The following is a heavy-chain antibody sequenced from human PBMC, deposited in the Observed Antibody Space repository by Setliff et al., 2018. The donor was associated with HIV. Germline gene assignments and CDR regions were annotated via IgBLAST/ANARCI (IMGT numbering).Heavy chain of an antibody. CDR2: ISRGGNTI. J-gene: IGHJ4*01. CDR1: GFTFSDYY. CDR3: ARKAAALDY. D-gene: IGHD6-13*01. Sequence: GGSLRLSCAASGFTFSDYYMSWIRQVPGKGLEWVSYISRGGNTIYYADSVKGRFTVSRDNAKNSLFLQMNSLSVEDTAVYYCARKAAALDYWGRGTLVTVSS. V-gene: IGHV3-11*04.